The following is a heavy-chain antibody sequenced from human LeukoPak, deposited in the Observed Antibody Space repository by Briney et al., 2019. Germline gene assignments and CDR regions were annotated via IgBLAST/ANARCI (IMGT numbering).Heavy chain of an antibody. Sequence: GGSLSLSCAASAFTLSDYWMSWVRQAPGKGLEWVANIKEDGSEINYADSVKGRFTISRDNAKNSLYLQMNSLRVDDTAVYYCARDQGYSTFDFWGQGTLVTVSS. CDR1: AFTLSDYW. V-gene: IGHV3-7*01. J-gene: IGHJ4*02. CDR3: ARDQGYSTFDF. CDR2: IKEDGSEI. D-gene: IGHD4-23*01.